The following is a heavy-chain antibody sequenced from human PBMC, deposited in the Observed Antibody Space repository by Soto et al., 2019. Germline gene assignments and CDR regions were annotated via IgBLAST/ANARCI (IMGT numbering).Heavy chain of an antibody. CDR3: ARTDGGNPFDY. CDR1: GGSISSSSYY. D-gene: IGHD2-15*01. Sequence: SETLSLTCTVSGGSISSSSYYWGWIRQPPGKGLEWIGSIYYSGSTYYNPSLKSRVTISVDTSKNQFSLKLSSVTAADTAVYYCARTDGGNPFDYWGQGTLVTVSS. J-gene: IGHJ4*02. CDR2: IYYSGST. V-gene: IGHV4-39*01.